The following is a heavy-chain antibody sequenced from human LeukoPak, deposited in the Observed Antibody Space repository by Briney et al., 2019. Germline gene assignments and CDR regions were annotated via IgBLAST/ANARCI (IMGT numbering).Heavy chain of an antibody. J-gene: IGHJ3*02. CDR3: ASLYYYDSSGSVTDAFDI. CDR2: INPNSGGT. Sequence: ASVKVSCKASGYTFTGYYMHWVRQAPGQGLEWMGWINPNSGGTNYAQKFQGRVTMTRDTSISTAYMELSRLRSDDTAVYYCASLYYYDSSGSVTDAFDIWGQGTMVTVSS. D-gene: IGHD3-22*01. V-gene: IGHV1-2*02. CDR1: GYTFTGYY.